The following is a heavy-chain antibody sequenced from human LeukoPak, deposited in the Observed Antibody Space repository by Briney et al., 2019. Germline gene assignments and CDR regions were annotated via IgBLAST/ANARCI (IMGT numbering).Heavy chain of an antibody. D-gene: IGHD3-22*01. V-gene: IGHV3-48*04. Sequence: GGSLRLSCAASGFTFSNYNMNWVRQAPGKGLEWVSYIGSTSSPIYYADSVKGRFTISRDNAKNSLYLQMNSLRAEDTAVYYCASRRYASSAYSGHWGQGTLVTVSS. J-gene: IGHJ4*02. CDR2: IGSTSSPI. CDR1: GFTFSNYN. CDR3: ASRRYASSAYSGH.